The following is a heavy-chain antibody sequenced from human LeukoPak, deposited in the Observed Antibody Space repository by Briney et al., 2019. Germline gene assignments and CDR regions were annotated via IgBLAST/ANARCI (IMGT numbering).Heavy chain of an antibody. Sequence: SETLSLTCTFSGTSISSSYWSWIRQPPGRGLEWIAYIYYSGSTNYNPSLKSRVTISVDTSKNQFSLKLRSVTAADTAVYYCARDSSVYYFDYWGQGTLVTVSS. V-gene: IGHV4-59*01. D-gene: IGHD3-22*01. CDR1: GTSISSSY. J-gene: IGHJ4*02. CDR2: IYYSGST. CDR3: ARDSSVYYFDY.